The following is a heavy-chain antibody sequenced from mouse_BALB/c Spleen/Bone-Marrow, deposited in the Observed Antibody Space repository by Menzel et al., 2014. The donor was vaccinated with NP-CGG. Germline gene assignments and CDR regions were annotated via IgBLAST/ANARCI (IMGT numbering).Heavy chain of an antibody. V-gene: IGHV14-3*02. J-gene: IGHJ4*01. CDR1: GFNIKDTY. CDR2: IDPANGNT. Sequence: VQLKHSGAELVKPGASAKLSCTASGFNIKDTYMHWVKQRPEQGLEWIGRIDPANGNTKYDPKFQGKATITADTSSNAAYLQLSSLTSEDTAVYYCARGYGNYALYYYAMDYWGQGTSVTVSS. CDR3: ARGYGNYALYYYAMDY. D-gene: IGHD2-10*02.